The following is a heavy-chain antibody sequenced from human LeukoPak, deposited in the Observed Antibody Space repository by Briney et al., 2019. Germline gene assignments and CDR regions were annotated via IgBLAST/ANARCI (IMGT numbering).Heavy chain of an antibody. J-gene: IGHJ4*02. CDR2: ISGSGGST. CDR3: AKDGSGTVSNFDY. CDR1: GFTFSSYA. V-gene: IGHV3-23*01. Sequence: GGSLRLSCAASGFTFSSYAMSWVRQAPGKGLEWVSAISGSGGSTYYADSVKGRFTISRDNSKNTPYLQMNSLRAEDTAVYYCAKDGSGTVSNFDYWGQGTLVTVSS. D-gene: IGHD1-26*01.